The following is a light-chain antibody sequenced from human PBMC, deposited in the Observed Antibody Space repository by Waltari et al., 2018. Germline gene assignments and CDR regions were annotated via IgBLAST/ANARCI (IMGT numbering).Light chain of an antibody. V-gene: IGLV3-19*01. Sequence: SSELTQDPAVSVALGQTVRITCQGGRLRSYYASWYQQKPGQAPVLVIYGKNNRPSGIPDRFSGSSSGNTASLTITGAQAEDEADYYCNSRDSSGNHPVFGGGTKLTVL. CDR3: NSRDSSGNHPV. CDR1: RLRSYY. CDR2: GKN. J-gene: IGLJ3*02.